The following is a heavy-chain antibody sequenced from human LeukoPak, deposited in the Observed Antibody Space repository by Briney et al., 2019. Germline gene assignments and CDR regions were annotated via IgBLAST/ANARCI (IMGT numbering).Heavy chain of an antibody. D-gene: IGHD1-26*01. V-gene: IGHV3-21*01. CDR2: ISSSSYI. J-gene: IGHJ4*02. CDR1: GFTFSSYS. Sequence: PGGSLRLSCAASGFTFSSYSMNWVRQAPGKGLEWVSSISSSSYIYYADSVKGRFTISRDNAKNSLYLQMNSLRAEDTAVYYCARGIVGATGGYWGQGTLVTVSS. CDR3: ARGIVGATGGY.